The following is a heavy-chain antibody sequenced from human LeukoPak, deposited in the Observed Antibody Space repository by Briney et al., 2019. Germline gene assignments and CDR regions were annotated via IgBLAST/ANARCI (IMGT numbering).Heavy chain of an antibody. CDR3: ARDYDSSGYSPWFDP. D-gene: IGHD3-22*01. Sequence: GRSLRLSCAASGFTFSSKGMHWVRQAPGKGLEWVAVIWYDGSNRYYADSAKGRFTISRDNSKNTLYLQMNSLRAEDTAVYYCARDYDSSGYSPWFDPWGQGTLVTVSS. J-gene: IGHJ5*02. CDR1: GFTFSSKG. CDR2: IWYDGSNR. V-gene: IGHV3-33*01.